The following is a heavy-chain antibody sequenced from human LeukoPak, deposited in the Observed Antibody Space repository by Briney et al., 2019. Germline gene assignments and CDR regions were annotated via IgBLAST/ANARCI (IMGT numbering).Heavy chain of an antibody. Sequence: SETLSLTCTVSGGSISSNSYYWGWIRQPPGKGLQWIGNIYYGGSPYYNPSLKSRVTVSVDTSKNQFSLRLSSVTAADTAVYYCARDLIVGAIPDAFDIWGQGTMVTVSS. CDR2: IYYGGSP. V-gene: IGHV4-39*07. CDR3: ARDLIVGAIPDAFDI. CDR1: GGSISSNSYY. J-gene: IGHJ3*02. D-gene: IGHD1-26*01.